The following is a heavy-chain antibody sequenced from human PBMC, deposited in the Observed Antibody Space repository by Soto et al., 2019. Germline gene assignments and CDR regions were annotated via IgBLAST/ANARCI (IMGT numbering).Heavy chain of an antibody. CDR2: IVVGSGNT. D-gene: IGHD3-22*01. J-gene: IGHJ4*02. V-gene: IGHV1-58*01. Sequence: QMQLVQSGPEVKKPGTSVKVSCKASGFTFPSSAVQWVRQARGQRLEWIARIVVGSGNTNYAQKFQERLTISRDMSTNPAYTELSSLSSEDTAVYYCAAVPYYYDTSGTYFDYWGQGTLVTVSS. CDR1: GFTFPSSA. CDR3: AAVPYYYDTSGTYFDY.